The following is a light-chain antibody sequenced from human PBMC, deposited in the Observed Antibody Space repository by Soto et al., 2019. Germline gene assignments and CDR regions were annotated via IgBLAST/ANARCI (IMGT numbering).Light chain of an antibody. CDR3: HKYYSTPPT. Sequence: DIVMTQSPDSLAVSLGERATINCKSSQSVLYSSNNKNYLAWYQQKPGQPPKLLIYWASTRESGVPDRFSGSGTGTDFTITIISLQAEDVAVYYWHKYYSTPPTFGQGTKLEIK. CDR2: WAS. CDR1: QSVLYSSNNKNY. V-gene: IGKV4-1*01. J-gene: IGKJ2*01.